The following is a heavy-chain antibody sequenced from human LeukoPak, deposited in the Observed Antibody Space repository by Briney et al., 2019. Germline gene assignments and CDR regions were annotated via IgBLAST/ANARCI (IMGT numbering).Heavy chain of an antibody. CDR1: GFTFSNYA. J-gene: IGHJ4*02. CDR3: AKNQGQWLVPVDY. CDR2: MNGSGGST. D-gene: IGHD6-19*01. Sequence: GGSLRLSCAASGFTFSNYAMSWVRQAPGKGLEWVSSMNGSGGSTYYADSVKGRFTISRDNSKNTLYLQMNNLRAEDTALYYCAKNQGQWLVPVDYWGQGTLVTVSS. V-gene: IGHV3-23*01.